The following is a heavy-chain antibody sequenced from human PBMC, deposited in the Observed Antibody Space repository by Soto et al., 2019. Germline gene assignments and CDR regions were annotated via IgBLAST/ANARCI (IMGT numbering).Heavy chain of an antibody. J-gene: IGHJ4*02. CDR2: IGPDGSNI. Sequence: GSLRLSCAASGFIFISHWMHWFRQAPGKGLVGVSHIGPDGSNIWEADSVQGRFTISRDNARNRLYLQMNSLRDEDTAIYYCVRDNNWSFDYWGQGILVTVSS. CDR3: VRDNNWSFDY. V-gene: IGHV3-74*01. CDR1: GFIFISHW. D-gene: IGHD1-1*01.